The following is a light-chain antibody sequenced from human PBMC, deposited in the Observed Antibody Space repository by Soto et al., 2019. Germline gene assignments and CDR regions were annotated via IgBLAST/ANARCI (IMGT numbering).Light chain of an antibody. CDR1: QSVASN. V-gene: IGKV3-15*01. J-gene: IGKJ2*01. CDR2: GAS. CDR3: QEYHNWPPQYT. Sequence: EIVMTQSPASLSVSPGDGATLSCRASQSVASNVAWYQQKPGQGPRLRIHGASTRAAGVPARFCGSGSGTAFTISISSLPSADFAVYYCQEYHNWPPQYTFGQGTKLQIK.